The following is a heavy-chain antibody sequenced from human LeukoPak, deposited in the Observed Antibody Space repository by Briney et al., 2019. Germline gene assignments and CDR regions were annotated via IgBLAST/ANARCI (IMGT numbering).Heavy chain of an antibody. V-gene: IGHV4-34*01. CDR3: ARGGPLGPRY. CDR2: INHSGST. CDR1: GFTVSSNY. Sequence: PGGSLRLSCAASGFTVSSNYMSWVRQAPGKGLEWIGEINHSGSTNYNPSLKSRVTISVDTSKNQFSLKLSSVTAADTAVYYCARGGPLGPRYWGQGTLVTVSS. J-gene: IGHJ4*02.